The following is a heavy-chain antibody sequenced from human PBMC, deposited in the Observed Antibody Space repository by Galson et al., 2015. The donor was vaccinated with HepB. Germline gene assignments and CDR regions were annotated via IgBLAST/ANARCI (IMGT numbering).Heavy chain of an antibody. J-gene: IGHJ4*02. CDR1: GFTFSSYW. CDR2: IKQDGSEK. CDR3: ASPGPLRYFDWLTLGY. Sequence: SLRLSCAASGFTFSSYWMSWVRQAPGKGLEWVANIKQDGSEKYYVDSVKGRFTISRDNAKNSLYLQMNSLRAEDTAVYYCASPGPLRYFDWLTLGYWGQGTLVTVSS. V-gene: IGHV3-7*01. D-gene: IGHD3-9*01.